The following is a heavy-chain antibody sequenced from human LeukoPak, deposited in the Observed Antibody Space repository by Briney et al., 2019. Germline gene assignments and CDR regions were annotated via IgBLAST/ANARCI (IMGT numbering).Heavy chain of an antibody. Sequence: ASVKVSCKASGYTFTGYYMHWVRQAPGQGLEWMGWINPNSGGTNYAQKFQGWVTMTRDTSISTAYMELSRLRSDDTAVYYCARDLSGSYFGGAFDIWGQGTMVTVSS. CDR2: INPNSGGT. V-gene: IGHV1-2*04. J-gene: IGHJ3*02. CDR1: GYTFTGYY. D-gene: IGHD1-26*01. CDR3: ARDLSGSYFGGAFDI.